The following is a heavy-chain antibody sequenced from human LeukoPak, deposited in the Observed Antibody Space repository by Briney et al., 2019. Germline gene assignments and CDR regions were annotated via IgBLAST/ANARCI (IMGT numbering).Heavy chain of an antibody. J-gene: IGHJ4*02. CDR1: GFTLSGSA. CDR2: IRRKATSYAT. CDR3: TSIVKGALDY. V-gene: IGHV3-73*01. D-gene: IGHD3-16*02. Sequence: SGESLRHSCGASGFTLSGSAMHWVGQASGKGLEWVGCIRRKATSYATAYAASVRGKFTISRDDSKTTAYLPMNSLKTEATAVYYCTSIVKGALDYWGQGTLVTVSS.